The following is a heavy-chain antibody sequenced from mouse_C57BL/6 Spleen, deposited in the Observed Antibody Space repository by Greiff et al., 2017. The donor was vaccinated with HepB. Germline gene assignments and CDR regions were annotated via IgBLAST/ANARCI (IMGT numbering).Heavy chain of an antibody. CDR1: GYTFTSYW. D-gene: IGHD1-1*01. Sequence: QVQLQQPGAELVKPGASVKLSCKASGYTFTSYWMHWVKQRPGQGLEWIGMIHPNSGSTNYNEKFKSKATLTVDKSSSTAYMQLSSLTSEDSAVYYCARETSYCGISGWFAYWGQGTLVTVSA. CDR2: IHPNSGST. J-gene: IGHJ3*01. CDR3: ARETSYCGISGWFAY. V-gene: IGHV1-64*01.